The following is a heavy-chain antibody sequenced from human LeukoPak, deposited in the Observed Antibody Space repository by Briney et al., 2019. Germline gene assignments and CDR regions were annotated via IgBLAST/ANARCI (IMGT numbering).Heavy chain of an antibody. J-gene: IGHJ4*02. D-gene: IGHD3-10*01. CDR1: GDAISTYY. V-gene: IGHV4-4*08. CDR2: IANGRT. Sequence: PSETLSLTCTVSGDAISTYYWNWIRQTPGKGLEWVGHIANGRTDYNPSPKSRAIISVDTSKNQISLRLTSVTATDTAVYYCARDKAHSYGYYFDPWGPGTQVVVSS. CDR3: ARDKAHSYGYYFDP.